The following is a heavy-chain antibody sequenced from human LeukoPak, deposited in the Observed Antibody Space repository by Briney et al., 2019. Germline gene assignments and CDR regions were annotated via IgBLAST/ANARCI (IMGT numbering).Heavy chain of an antibody. CDR1: EFTFSTYV. D-gene: IGHD3-22*01. CDR3: AKDQTDYYDSSGYSNFDY. J-gene: IGHJ4*02. V-gene: IGHV3-23*01. Sequence: GGSLRLSCAASEFTFSTYVMSWVRQAPGKGLEWVSAISGDGGSTNYADSVKGRFTISRDNSKKTLYLQMNSLRAEDTAVYYCAKDQTDYYDSSGYSNFDYWGQGTLVTVSS. CDR2: ISGDGGST.